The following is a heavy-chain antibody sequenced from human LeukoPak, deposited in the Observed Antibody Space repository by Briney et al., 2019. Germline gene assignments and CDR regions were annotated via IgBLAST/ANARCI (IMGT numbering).Heavy chain of an antibody. CDR1: GYTLTELS. V-gene: IGHV1-24*01. J-gene: IGHJ1*01. D-gene: IGHD3-10*01. Sequence: ASVKVSCKVSGYTLTELSMHWVRQAPGKGLEWMGGFDPEDGETIYAQKFQGRVTVTEDTSTDTAYMELSSLRSEDTAVYYCARDLWGFEGLLLWFGEPQTEGEAEYFQHWGQGTLVTVSS. CDR2: FDPEDGET. CDR3: ARDLWGFEGLLLWFGEPQTEGEAEYFQH.